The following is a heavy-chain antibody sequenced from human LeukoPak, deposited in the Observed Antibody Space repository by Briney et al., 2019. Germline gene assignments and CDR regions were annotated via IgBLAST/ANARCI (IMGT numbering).Heavy chain of an antibody. J-gene: IGHJ6*02. Sequence: GASVKVSCKASGYTFTSYGISWVRQAPGQGLEWMGWISAYNGNTNYAQKLQGRVTMTTDTSTSTAYMELSSLRSEDTAVYYCARMQQLVYHYYYGMDVWGQGTTVTVSS. CDR3: ARMQQLVYHYYYGMDV. CDR1: GYTFTSYG. D-gene: IGHD6-13*01. CDR2: ISAYNGNT. V-gene: IGHV1-18*01.